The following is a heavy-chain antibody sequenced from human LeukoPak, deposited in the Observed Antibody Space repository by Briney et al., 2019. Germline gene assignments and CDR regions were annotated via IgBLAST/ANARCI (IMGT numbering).Heavy chain of an antibody. CDR2: INPNSGGT. Sequence: GASVKVSCKASGYTFTSYDINWVRQAPRQGLEWMGWINPNSGGTNYAQKFQGRVTMTRDTSISTAYMELSRLRSDDTAVYYCARDYYGSINYYYYYYMDVWGKGTTVTVSS. CDR3: ARDYYGSINYYYYYYMDV. V-gene: IGHV1-2*02. D-gene: IGHD3-10*01. J-gene: IGHJ6*03. CDR1: GYTFTSYD.